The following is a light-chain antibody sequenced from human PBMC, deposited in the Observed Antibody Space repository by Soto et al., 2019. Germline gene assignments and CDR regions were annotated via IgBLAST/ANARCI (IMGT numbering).Light chain of an antibody. J-gene: IGKJ1*01. CDR3: RQYYTYPWT. V-gene: IGKV1-8*01. Sequence: AIRMTQSPSSLSASIGDRVTITCRASQGISNYLAWYQQKPGKAPKVLIHAASTLQGGVPSRFSGSGSGTDFTLTISCLQSEDFATYYCRQYYTYPWTFGQGTKVEIK. CDR1: QGISNY. CDR2: AAS.